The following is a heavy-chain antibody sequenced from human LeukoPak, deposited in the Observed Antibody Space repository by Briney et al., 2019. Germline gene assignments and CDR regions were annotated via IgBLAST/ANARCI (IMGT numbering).Heavy chain of an antibody. D-gene: IGHD3-10*01. V-gene: IGHV4-59*01. CDR2: IYYSGNT. Sequence: PSETLSLTCTVSGGSISSYYWSWIRQPPGKGLEYIGYIYYSGNTNYNPSLKSRVTISVDTSKNQFSLKLSSVTAADTAVYYCARETITMVRGAGTFDYWGQGTLVTVSS. CDR3: ARETITMVRGAGTFDY. J-gene: IGHJ4*02. CDR1: GGSISSYY.